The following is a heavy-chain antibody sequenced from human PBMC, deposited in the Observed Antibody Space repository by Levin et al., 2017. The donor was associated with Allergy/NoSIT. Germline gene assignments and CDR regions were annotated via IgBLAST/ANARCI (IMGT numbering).Heavy chain of an antibody. CDR2: ISAVAL. J-gene: IGHJ4*02. V-gene: IGHV3-23*01. CDR1: GFSFSDYA. CDR3: AKGSEGFSYGLFDS. D-gene: IGHD5-18*01. Sequence: QPGGSLRLSCAASGFSFSDYAMSWVRQAPGKGLEWVSTISAVALYADSVKGRFTISRDNFRNTLYLQVNSLRAEDTAIYYCAKGSEGFSYGLFDSWGQGTLVTVSS.